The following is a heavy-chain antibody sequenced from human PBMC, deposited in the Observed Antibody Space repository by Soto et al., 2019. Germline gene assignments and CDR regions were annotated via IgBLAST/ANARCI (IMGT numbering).Heavy chain of an antibody. V-gene: IGHV4-61*01. CDR1: SGSVSTGSYY. J-gene: IGHJ4*02. Sequence: SETLSLTCSVSSGSVSTGSYYWSWIRQPPGKGLEWIAYIHYSGSTNSNPSLTSRVTISVETPKNQFSLKLSSVTAADTAVYYCARRSYYSGSGNYYFDYWGQGTLVTVSS. D-gene: IGHD3-10*01. CDR3: ARRSYYSGSGNYYFDY. CDR2: IHYSGST.